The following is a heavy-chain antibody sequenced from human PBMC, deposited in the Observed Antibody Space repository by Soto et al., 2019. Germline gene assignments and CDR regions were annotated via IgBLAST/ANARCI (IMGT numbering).Heavy chain of an antibody. D-gene: IGHD5-12*01. J-gene: IGHJ6*02. CDR1: GFTFSSYS. Sequence: EVQLVESGGGLVKPGGSLRLSCAASGFTFSSYSMNWVRQAPGKGLEWVSSISSSSSYIYYADSVKGRFTISRDNAKNSLYMRMNSLVAEDEAVYYCARGRGYGGYTGERIDVRGQGTTVTVS. V-gene: IGHV3-21*01. CDR3: ARGRGYGGYTGERIDV. CDR2: ISSSSSYI.